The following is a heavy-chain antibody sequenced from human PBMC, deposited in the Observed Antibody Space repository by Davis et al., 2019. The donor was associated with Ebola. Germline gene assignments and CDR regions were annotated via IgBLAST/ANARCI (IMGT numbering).Heavy chain of an antibody. CDR2: IIPILGIA. Sequence: SVKVSCKASGGTFSSYAISWVRQAPGQGLEWMGRIIPILGIANYAQKFQGRVTITADKSTSTAYMELSSLRSEDTAVYYCARETGIVLMVYAISGDIGPYYYGMDVWGQGTTVTVSS. CDR1: GGTFSSYA. J-gene: IGHJ6*02. CDR3: ARETGIVLMVYAISGDIGPYYYGMDV. D-gene: IGHD2-8*01. V-gene: IGHV1-69*04.